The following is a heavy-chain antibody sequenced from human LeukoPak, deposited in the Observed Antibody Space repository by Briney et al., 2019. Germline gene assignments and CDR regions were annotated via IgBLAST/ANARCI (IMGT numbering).Heavy chain of an antibody. V-gene: IGHV3-13*01. CDR2: ISTAGDK. Sequence: GGSLRLSCAASGFTFSSYDMQGVRHATGKGVEGVAGISTAGDKYYTGSVKGRLTISREKTKKALYLQMKSLRAGDTAVYYCARGRRWNGELIFDYWGQGTLVTVSS. CDR1: GFTFSSYD. D-gene: IGHD3-10*01. J-gene: IGHJ4*02. CDR3: ARGRRWNGELIFDY.